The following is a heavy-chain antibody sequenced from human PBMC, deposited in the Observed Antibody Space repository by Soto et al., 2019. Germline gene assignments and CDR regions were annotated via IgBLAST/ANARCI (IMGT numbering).Heavy chain of an antibody. J-gene: IGHJ4*02. CDR3: ASRDPGTSVDY. CDR1: GGSFTSNNC. V-gene: IGHV4-4*02. Sequence: SETLSLTCAVSGGSFTSNNCWTWVRQPPGQGLEWIGEIYRTGSTNYNPSLKSRVTISLDKSENQFSLKVTSLTAADTAVYYCASRDPGTSVDYWGQGTLVTVSS. CDR2: IYRTGST. D-gene: IGHD1-7*01.